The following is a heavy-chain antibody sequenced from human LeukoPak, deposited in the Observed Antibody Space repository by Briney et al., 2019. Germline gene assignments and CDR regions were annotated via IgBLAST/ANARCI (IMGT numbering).Heavy chain of an antibody. J-gene: IGHJ6*02. D-gene: IGHD2-15*01. CDR1: GFTFSSYA. CDR2: ISYDGKSK. V-gene: IGHV3-30*04. CDR3: AKVEGPLVVVAGYYYGMDV. Sequence: PGGSLRLSCAASGFTFSSYALVWVRQAPGKGLEWVAVISYDGKSKYYADSVKGRFTISRDNSKNTLYLQMNSLRAEDTAVYYCAKVEGPLVVVAGYYYGMDVWGQGTTVTVSS.